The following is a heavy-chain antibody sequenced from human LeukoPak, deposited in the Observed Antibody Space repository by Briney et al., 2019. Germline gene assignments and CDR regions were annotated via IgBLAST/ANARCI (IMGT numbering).Heavy chain of an antibody. CDR3: ARDVVAVPGSGADS. CDR1: GYTFTGYY. J-gene: IGHJ5*01. Sequence: ASVEVSCKASGYTFTGYYMHWVRQAPGQGLEWMGWINPNSGGTNYAQKFQGRVTVTRDTAISTAYMELSSLRADDTAVYYCARDVVAVPGSGADSWGQGTLVTVSS. V-gene: IGHV1-2*02. D-gene: IGHD6-19*01. CDR2: INPNSGGT.